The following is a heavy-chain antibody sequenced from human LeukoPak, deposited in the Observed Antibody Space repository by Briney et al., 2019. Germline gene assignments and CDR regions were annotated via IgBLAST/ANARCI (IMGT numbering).Heavy chain of an antibody. V-gene: IGHV4-39*01. CDR1: GGSISSSSYY. CDR3: ARHANVLRYFDWLAPQYYFDY. J-gene: IGHJ4*02. Sequence: SETLSLTCTVSGGSISSSSYYWGWIRQPPGKGLEWIGSIYYSGSTYYNPSLKSRVTISVDTSKNQFSLKLSSVTAADTAVYYCARHANVLRYFDWLAPQYYFDYWGQGTLVTVSS. CDR2: IYYSGST. D-gene: IGHD3-9*01.